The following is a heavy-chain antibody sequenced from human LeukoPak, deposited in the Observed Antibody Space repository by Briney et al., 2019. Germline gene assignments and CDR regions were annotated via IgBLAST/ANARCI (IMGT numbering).Heavy chain of an antibody. Sequence: TGGSLRLSCAASGFTFSSYEMNWVRQAPGKGLEWVSYISSSSSSIYYADSMKGRFTISRDNAKNSLYLQMNSLRAEDTAIYYCARGHCSGGSCYSVNYWGQGTLVTVSS. CDR3: ARGHCSGGSCYSVNY. J-gene: IGHJ4*02. CDR2: ISSSSSSI. CDR1: GFTFSSYE. D-gene: IGHD2-15*01. V-gene: IGHV3-48*03.